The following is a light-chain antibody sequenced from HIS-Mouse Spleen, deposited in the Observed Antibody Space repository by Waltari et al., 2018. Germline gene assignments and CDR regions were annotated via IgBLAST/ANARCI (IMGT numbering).Light chain of an antibody. J-gene: IGLJ2*01. CDR3: CSYAGSSTYVV. Sequence: QSALTQPASVSGSPGQSIPISCTGTSSDVGSYNLVSWYQQHPGKAPKLMIYEGSKRPSGVSNRFSGSKSANTASLTISGLQAEDEADYYCCSYAGSSTYVVFGGGTKLTVL. CDR2: EGS. V-gene: IGLV2-23*01. CDR1: SSDVGSYNL.